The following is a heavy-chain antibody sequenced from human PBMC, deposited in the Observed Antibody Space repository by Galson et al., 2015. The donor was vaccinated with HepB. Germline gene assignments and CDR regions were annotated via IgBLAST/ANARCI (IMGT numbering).Heavy chain of an antibody. CDR3: ASGNSYFAY. Sequence: SETLSLTCTVSGGSISSTSYYWGWIRQPPGKGLEWVGTFYYSGSTYHNPSLKSRVTISVDTSKNLVSLKLSSVTAADTAVYYCASGNSYFAYWGQGTLVTVSS. D-gene: IGHD4-23*01. CDR1: GGSISSTSYY. V-gene: IGHV4-39*07. J-gene: IGHJ4*02. CDR2: FYYSGST.